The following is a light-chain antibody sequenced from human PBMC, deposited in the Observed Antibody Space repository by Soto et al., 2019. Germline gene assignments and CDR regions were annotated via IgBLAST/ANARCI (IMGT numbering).Light chain of an antibody. CDR2: KAA. Sequence: DIQMTQSPSTLSASVGDRVTITCRASQTIGSWLAWYQQKPGKAPKLLIYKAATLESGVPSRFSGSGFGTEFTLSISSLQPDDFATYYCQQYNGNSLTFGGGTKVEI. J-gene: IGKJ4*01. CDR1: QTIGSW. V-gene: IGKV1-5*03. CDR3: QQYNGNSLT.